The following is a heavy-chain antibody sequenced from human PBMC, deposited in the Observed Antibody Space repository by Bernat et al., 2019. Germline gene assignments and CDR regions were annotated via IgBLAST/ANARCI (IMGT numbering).Heavy chain of an antibody. Sequence: QVQLVESGGGVVQPGRSLRLSCAASGFTFSSYGMHWVRQAPGKGLEWVSVIYTGGGTNYADSVKGRFTISRDNSKNTLFLQMNSLRAEDTAVYYCARDTDNSSWDWGQGTLVTVSS. J-gene: IGHJ4*02. CDR1: GFTFSSYG. V-gene: IGHV3-NL1*01. CDR3: ARDTDNSSWD. D-gene: IGHD6-13*01. CDR2: IYTGGGT.